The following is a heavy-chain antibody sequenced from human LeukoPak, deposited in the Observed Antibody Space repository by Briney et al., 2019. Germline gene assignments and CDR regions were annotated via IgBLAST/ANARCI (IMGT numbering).Heavy chain of an antibody. CDR3: ARHRRITMFRGVKPHYYYYYMDV. CDR1: GYSFTSYW. D-gene: IGHD3-10*01. J-gene: IGHJ6*03. Sequence: GESLKISCKGSGYSFTSYWIGWVRQMPGKGLEWMGIIYPGDSDTRYSPSFQGQVTISADKSISTAYLQWSSLKASDTAMYYCARHRRITMFRGVKPHYYYYYMDVWGKGTTVTVSS. CDR2: IYPGDSDT. V-gene: IGHV5-51*01.